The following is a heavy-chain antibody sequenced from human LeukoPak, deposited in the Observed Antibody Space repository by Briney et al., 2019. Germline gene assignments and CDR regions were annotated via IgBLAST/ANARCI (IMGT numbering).Heavy chain of an antibody. Sequence: PGGSLRLSCAASGFTFSSDEMSWVRQAPGEGLGWVSYISSSGNNISYADPLKVRFHISRDNAKHSLYLQMNSLRAEDTAVYYCASNYDSSGYYSRYWGQGTLVTVSS. CDR3: ASNYDSSGYYSRY. CDR1: GFTFSSDE. V-gene: IGHV3-48*03. D-gene: IGHD3-22*01. CDR2: ISSSGNNI. J-gene: IGHJ4*02.